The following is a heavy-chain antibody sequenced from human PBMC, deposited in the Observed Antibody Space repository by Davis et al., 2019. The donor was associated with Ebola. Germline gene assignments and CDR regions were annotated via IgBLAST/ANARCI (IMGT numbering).Heavy chain of an antibody. CDR2: ISSSSSYI. CDR1: GFTFSSYS. Sequence: GESLKISCAASGFTFSSYSMNWVRQAPGKGLEWVSSISSSSSYIYYADSVKGRFTISRDNAKNSLYLQMNSLRAEDTAVYYCARIYPGYDILTGNSQKYYFDYWGQGTLVTVSS. CDR3: ARIYPGYDILTGNSQKYYFDY. J-gene: IGHJ4*02. D-gene: IGHD3-9*01. V-gene: IGHV3-21*01.